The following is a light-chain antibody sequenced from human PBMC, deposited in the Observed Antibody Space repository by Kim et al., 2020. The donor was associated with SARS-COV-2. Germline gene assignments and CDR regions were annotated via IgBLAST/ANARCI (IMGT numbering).Light chain of an antibody. CDR2: QDT. CDR3: QAWDSSTYF. J-gene: IGLJ1*01. V-gene: IGLV3-1*01. CDR1: KLGDRY. Sequence: SYELTQPPSVSVSPGQTASITCSGDKLGDRYACWYQQKPGQSLVLVIYQDTKRPSGIPERFSGSNSGNTATLTISGPQAMDEADYYCQAWDSSTYFFGPG.